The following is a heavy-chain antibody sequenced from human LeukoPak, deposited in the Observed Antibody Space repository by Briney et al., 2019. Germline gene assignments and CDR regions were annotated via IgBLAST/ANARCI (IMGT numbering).Heavy chain of an antibody. D-gene: IGHD4-17*01. J-gene: IGHJ4*02. CDR3: AKDPHDYGDYIDY. CDR2: ISSSSSYI. Sequence: GGSLRLSCAASGFTFSSYSMNWVRQAPGKGLEWVSSISSSSSYIYYADSVKGRFTISRDNSKNTLYLQMNSLRAEDTAVYYCAKDPHDYGDYIDYWGQGTLVTVSS. V-gene: IGHV3-21*01. CDR1: GFTFSSYS.